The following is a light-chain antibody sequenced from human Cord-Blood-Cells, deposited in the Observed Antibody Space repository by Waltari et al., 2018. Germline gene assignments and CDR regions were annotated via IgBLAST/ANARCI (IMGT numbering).Light chain of an antibody. CDR3: QQYYSTPLT. Sequence: DIVMTQSPDSLAVSLGERATINCKSSQSGLYSSKNKNYLAWYQQKPGQPPKLLIYWASTRESGVTARFRGSGSGTDFTLTISSLQAEDVAVYYCQQYYSTPLTFGGGTKVEIK. J-gene: IGKJ4*02. V-gene: IGKV4-1*01. CDR1: QSGLYSSKNKNY. CDR2: WAS.